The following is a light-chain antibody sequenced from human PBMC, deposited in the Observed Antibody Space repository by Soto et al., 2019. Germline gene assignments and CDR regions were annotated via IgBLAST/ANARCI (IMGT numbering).Light chain of an antibody. V-gene: IGKV4-1*01. Sequence: DIVLTQSPDSLAVSLGERATINCKSSQSVLYSSNNKNYLAWYQQKPGQPPKLLIYWASTRESGVPDRFSGSGSGTDFTLTISSLQADDVAVYDCQQYYTPRTFGQGTKVEIK. CDR2: WAS. CDR1: QSVLYSSNNKNY. J-gene: IGKJ1*01. CDR3: QQYYTPRT.